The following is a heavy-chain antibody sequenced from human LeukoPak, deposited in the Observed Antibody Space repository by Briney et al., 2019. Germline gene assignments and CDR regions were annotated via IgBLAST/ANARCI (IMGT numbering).Heavy chain of an antibody. D-gene: IGHD2-2*01. CDR1: GFTLSSYE. Sequence: GGSLRLSCTVSGFTLSSYEMSWIRQAPGKGLEWVSSIEYSGGSAYYADSVKGRFTISRDNSKNTLYLQMNSLRAEDMAVYYCATLWGYCSSTSCYLNDYYYYYMDVWGKGTTVTISS. CDR2: IEYSGGSA. CDR3: ATLWGYCSSTSCYLNDYYYYYMDV. V-gene: IGHV3-23*01. J-gene: IGHJ6*03.